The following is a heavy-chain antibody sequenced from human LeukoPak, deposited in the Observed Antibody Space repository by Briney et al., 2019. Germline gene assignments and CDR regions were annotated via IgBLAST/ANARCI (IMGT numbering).Heavy chain of an antibody. CDR2: IDPSDSYT. CDR3: ARHSYYYGSGSYYSLDY. CDR1: GYSFTSYW. Sequence: GESLKISCKGSGYSFTSYWISWVRQMPGKGLEWMGRIDPSDSYTNYSPSSQGHVTISADKSISTAYLQWSSLKASDTAMYYCARHSYYYGSGSYYSLDYWGQGTLVTVSS. V-gene: IGHV5-10-1*01. J-gene: IGHJ4*02. D-gene: IGHD3-10*01.